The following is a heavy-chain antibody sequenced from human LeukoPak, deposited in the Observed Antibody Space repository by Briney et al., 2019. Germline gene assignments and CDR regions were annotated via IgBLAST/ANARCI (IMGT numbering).Heavy chain of an antibody. J-gene: IGHJ1*01. V-gene: IGHV3-21*01. Sequence: PGGSLRLSCAASGFTFSSYSMNWVRQAPGKGLEWVSSITSSSSYIYYADSVKGRFTISRDNAKNSLYLQMNSLRAEDTAVYYCARVSAMYSSGWYSGYFQHWGQGTLVTVSS. CDR3: ARVSAMYSSGWYSGYFQH. CDR2: ITSSSSYI. D-gene: IGHD6-19*01. CDR1: GFTFSSYS.